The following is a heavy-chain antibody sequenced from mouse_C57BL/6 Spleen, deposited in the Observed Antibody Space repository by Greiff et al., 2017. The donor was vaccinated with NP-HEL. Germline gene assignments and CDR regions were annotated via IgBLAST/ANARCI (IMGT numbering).Heavy chain of an antibody. D-gene: IGHD2-4*01. Sequence: DVMLVESGGGLVKPGGSLKLSCAASGFTFSDYGMHWVRQAPEKGLEWVAYISSGSSTIYYADTVKGRFTISRYNAKNTLFLQMTSLRSEDTAMYYCARYDYDGYYAMDYWGQGTSVTVSS. CDR2: ISSGSSTI. V-gene: IGHV5-17*01. CDR3: ARYDYDGYYAMDY. CDR1: GFTFSDYG. J-gene: IGHJ4*01.